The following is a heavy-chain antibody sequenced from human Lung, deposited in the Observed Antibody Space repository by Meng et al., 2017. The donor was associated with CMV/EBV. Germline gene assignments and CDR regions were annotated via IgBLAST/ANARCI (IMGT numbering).Heavy chain of an antibody. D-gene: IGHD2-8*02. Sequence: GGSXRLXCEASGFTFSSYAMYWVRQASGQGLEWEAIIWYDGDNKYYADSVNGLFTIARDNSKNTLYLQMSSLRADNTAVYYGAKERVLVANGYYYGMDVWGQGXTVTVSS. CDR1: GFTFSSYA. J-gene: IGHJ6*02. CDR2: IWYDGDNK. CDR3: AKERVLVANGYYYGMDV. V-gene: IGHV3-33*06.